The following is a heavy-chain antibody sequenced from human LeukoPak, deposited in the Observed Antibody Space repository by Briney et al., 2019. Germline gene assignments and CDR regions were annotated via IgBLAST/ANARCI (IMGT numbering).Heavy chain of an antibody. D-gene: IGHD3-10*01. Sequence: SETLSLTCTVSGGSISSSSYYWGWIRQPPGKGLEWIGSIYYSGSTYYNPSLKSRVTISVDTSKNQFSLKLSSVTAADTAVYYCARYGSGSYYTVAIDYWGQGTLVTVSS. V-gene: IGHV4-39*07. J-gene: IGHJ4*02. CDR2: IYYSGST. CDR3: ARYGSGSYYTVAIDY. CDR1: GGSISSSSYY.